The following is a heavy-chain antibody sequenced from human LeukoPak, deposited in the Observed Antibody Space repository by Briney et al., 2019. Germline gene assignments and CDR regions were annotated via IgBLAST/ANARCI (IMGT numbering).Heavy chain of an antibody. CDR3: AKDIRGGGTDY. D-gene: IGHD3-16*01. J-gene: IGHJ4*02. V-gene: IGHV3-23*01. CDR1: GFTFSSYA. Sequence: GGSLRLSCAASGFTFSSYAMSWVRQAPGKGLEWVSAISGSGGSKYFADSVKGRFTIYRNNSKNPLYLQMNSLRAEDTAVYYCAKDIRGGGTDYWGQGTLVTVSS. CDR2: ISGSGGSK.